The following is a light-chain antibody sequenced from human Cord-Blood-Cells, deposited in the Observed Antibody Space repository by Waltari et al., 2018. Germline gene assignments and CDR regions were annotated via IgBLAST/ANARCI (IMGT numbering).Light chain of an antibody. Sequence: QSVLTQPPSASGTPGQRVTISRSGSSSNIGSNTVNWSQQLPGTAPKLLIYSNNQRPSGVPDRFSGSKSGTSASLAISGLQSEDEADYYCAAWDDSLNGPVVFGGGTKLTVL. CDR2: SNN. V-gene: IGLV1-44*01. CDR3: AAWDDSLNGPVV. J-gene: IGLJ2*01. CDR1: SSNIGSNT.